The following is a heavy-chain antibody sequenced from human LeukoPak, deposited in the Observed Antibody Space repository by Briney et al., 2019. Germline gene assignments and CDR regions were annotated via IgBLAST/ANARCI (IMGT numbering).Heavy chain of an antibody. V-gene: IGHV3-23*01. J-gene: IGHJ4*02. D-gene: IGHD3-22*01. CDR1: GFTFSSYG. CDR2: ITTSGTT. CDR3: AKRIGYVDY. Sequence: GGSLRLSCAASGFTFSSYGMTWVRQAPGKGLEWVSAITTSGTTYYADSVKGRSTISRDNSKNTLYLQMNTLRAEDTAVYYCAKRIGYVDYWGQGTLVTVSS.